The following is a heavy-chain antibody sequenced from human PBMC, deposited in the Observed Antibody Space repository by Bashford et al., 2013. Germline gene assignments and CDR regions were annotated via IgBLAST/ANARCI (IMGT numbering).Heavy chain of an antibody. CDR3: AREMTYKRIFDY. V-gene: IGHV1-18*01. Sequence: ASVKVSCKASGYTFTSYGISWVRQAPGQGLEWMGWISAYNGNTWSSQNFQGRVTITSDTSASTTYMELSSLRSEDTAVYYCAREMTYKRIFDYWGQGTLVTVSS. J-gene: IGHJ4*02. D-gene: IGHD1-14*01. CDR1: GYTFTSYG. CDR2: ISAYNGNT.